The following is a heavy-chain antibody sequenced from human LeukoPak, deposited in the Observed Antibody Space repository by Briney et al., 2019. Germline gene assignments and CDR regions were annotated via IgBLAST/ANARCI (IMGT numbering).Heavy chain of an antibody. CDR1: GGSISSYY. V-gene: IGHV4-59*12. D-gene: IGHD3-16*02. Sequence: KSSETLSLTCTVSGGSISSYYWSWIRQPPGKGLEWIGYIYYSGSTNYNPSLKSRVTISVDTSKNQFSLKLSSVTAADTAVYYCARGRNVWGSYRNFNWFDPWGQGTLVTVSS. CDR3: ARGRNVWGSYRNFNWFDP. J-gene: IGHJ5*02. CDR2: IYYSGST.